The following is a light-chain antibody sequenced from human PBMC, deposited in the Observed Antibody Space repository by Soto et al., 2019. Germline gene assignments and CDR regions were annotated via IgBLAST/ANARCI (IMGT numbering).Light chain of an antibody. Sequence: EIVLTQSPDTLSLSPGERATLSCRASQSVSSNNLAWYQHKPGQPPRLLIYVAYRRATGIPDRFSGSGSGSEFTHTITRLEPEDFAVYYCQQHGSGPWTFGQGTKVEIK. CDR1: QSVSSNN. CDR2: VAY. V-gene: IGKV3-20*01. J-gene: IGKJ1*01. CDR3: QQHGSGPWT.